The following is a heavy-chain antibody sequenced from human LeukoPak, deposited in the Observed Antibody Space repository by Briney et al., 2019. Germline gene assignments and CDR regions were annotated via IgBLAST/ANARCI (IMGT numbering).Heavy chain of an antibody. CDR2: IYNIGSI. CDR3: ASDKTMVRGVMSL. Sequence: SETLSLTCTVSGASTNRRASTNSYYWSWIRQLPGKGLEWIGNIYNIGSITYNPSLRSRVTMSIDMSKKQLSLRLTSVTAADTAVYYCASDKTMVRGVMSLWGQGTPVTVSS. J-gene: IGHJ4*02. V-gene: IGHV4-39*02. CDR1: GASTNRRASTNSYY. D-gene: IGHD3-10*01.